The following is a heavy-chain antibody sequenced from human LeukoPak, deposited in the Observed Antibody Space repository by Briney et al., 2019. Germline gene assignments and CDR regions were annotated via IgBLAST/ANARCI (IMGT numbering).Heavy chain of an antibody. J-gene: IGHJ4*02. CDR1: GFTFSSYA. V-gene: IGHV3-23*01. CDR3: ARIRQRGTKYYFDY. Sequence: GGSLRLSCAASGFTFSSYAMSWVRQAPGKGLEWVSAISGSGGSTYYADSVKGRFTISRDNAKNSQYLQMSSLRAEDTAVYYCARIRQRGTKYYFDYWGQGTLVTVSS. CDR2: ISGSGGST. D-gene: IGHD1-7*01.